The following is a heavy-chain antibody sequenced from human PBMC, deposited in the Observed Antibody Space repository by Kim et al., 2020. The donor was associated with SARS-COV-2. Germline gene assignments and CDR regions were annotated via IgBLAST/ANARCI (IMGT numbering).Heavy chain of an antibody. CDR1: GFTFIAYD. Sequence: GGSLRLSCVTSGFTFIAYDMNWFRLPPGNGLEWLSFIAKNGCVHYAYSVRGRFTISRDNAKNSLSLQMNSLRDEDTGLYYCVRDRWGGAFDIWGQGTMVTVSS. D-gene: IGHD3-16*01. J-gene: IGHJ3*02. CDR2: IAKNGCV. CDR3: VRDRWGGAFDI. V-gene: IGHV3-48*02.